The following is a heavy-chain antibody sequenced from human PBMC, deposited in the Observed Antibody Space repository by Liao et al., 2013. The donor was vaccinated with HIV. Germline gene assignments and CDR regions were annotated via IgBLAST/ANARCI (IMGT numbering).Heavy chain of an antibody. D-gene: IGHD1-26*01. CDR2: IYYSGST. J-gene: IGHJ4*02. Sequence: QLQLQESGPGLVKPSETLSLTCTVSGGSMSSSIYYWGWIRQPPGKGLEWIGSIYYSGSTYYNPSLKSRVTISVDTSKNQFSLNLSSVTAADTAVYYCARDPRPPGGHIVGAKAWVDPLDYWGQGTLVTVSS. V-gene: IGHV4-39*07. CDR1: GGSMSSSIYY. CDR3: ARDPRPPGGHIVGAKAWVDPLDY.